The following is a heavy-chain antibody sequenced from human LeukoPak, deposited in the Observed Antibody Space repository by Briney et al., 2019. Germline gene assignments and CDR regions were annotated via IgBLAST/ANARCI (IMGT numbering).Heavy chain of an antibody. CDR2: IKPDSGGT. V-gene: IGHV1-2*02. CDR1: GYTFSGYY. D-gene: IGHD3-10*01. J-gene: IGHJ4*02. Sequence: GASVKVSCKASGYTFSGYYIHWVRQAPGQGLEWVAWIKPDSGGTNYAQNFKGRVTVAWDTSIRTAYMELSRLRSDDTAIYYCATDIPHGSGSFSYFDYWGQGSLVTVSS. CDR3: ATDIPHGSGSFSYFDY.